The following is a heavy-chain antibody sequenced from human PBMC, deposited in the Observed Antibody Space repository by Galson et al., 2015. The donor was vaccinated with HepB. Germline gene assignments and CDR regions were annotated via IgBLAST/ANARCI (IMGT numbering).Heavy chain of an antibody. CDR2: MNPNSGNT. V-gene: IGHV1-8*01. J-gene: IGHJ6*03. D-gene: IGHD2-2*01. CDR3: ARKVEYQLPPDYYYYYYMDV. Sequence: SVKVSCKASGYTFTSYDINWVRQATGQGLEWMGWMNPNSGNTGYAQKFQGRVTMTRNTSISTAYMELSSLRSEDTAVYYCARKVEYQLPPDYYYYYYMDVWGKGTTVTVSS. CDR1: GYTFTSYD.